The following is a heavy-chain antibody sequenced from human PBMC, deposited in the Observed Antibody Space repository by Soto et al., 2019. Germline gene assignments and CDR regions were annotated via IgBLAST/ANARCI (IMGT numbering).Heavy chain of an antibody. J-gene: IGHJ4*02. Sequence: GGALRLSCSASGFTFSIYAMHWVRPAPGEGLEYVSSISTNGGSTDYADSVKGRFTISRDNSKNTVYLQMSSLRVEDTAVYYCVKGEYYYDSSGYYPFDYWGQGTLVTVSS. D-gene: IGHD3-22*01. CDR1: GFTFSIYA. V-gene: IGHV3-64D*06. CDR2: ISTNGGST. CDR3: VKGEYYYDSSGYYPFDY.